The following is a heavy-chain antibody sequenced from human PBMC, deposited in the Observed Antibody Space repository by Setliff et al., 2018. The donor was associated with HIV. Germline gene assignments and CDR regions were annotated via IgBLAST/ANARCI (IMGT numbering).Heavy chain of an antibody. D-gene: IGHD2-15*01. CDR3: ASARIPTGGVSTSLDF. V-gene: IGHV3-30*15. CDR1: GITFSDQW. J-gene: IGHJ4*02. CDR2: ITYDGSRT. Sequence: GGSLRLSCAASGITFSDQWMTWFRQAPGKGLEWVSVITYDGSRTYYADSVKGRCTISRDNSKSTLYLQLSSLRPEDTAVYHCASARIPTGGVSTSLDFWGLGTLVTVSS.